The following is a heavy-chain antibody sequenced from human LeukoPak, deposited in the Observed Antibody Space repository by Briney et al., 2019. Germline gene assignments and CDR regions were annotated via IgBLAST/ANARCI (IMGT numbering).Heavy chain of an antibody. D-gene: IGHD3-10*01. CDR2: IDPSGGST. CDR3: ARDLGLRGVTNWFDP. V-gene: IGHV1-46*01. J-gene: IGHJ5*02. Sequence: GASVKVSCKASAYTFSSYLIHWVRQALGQGLEWMGIIDPSGGSTAYAQKFQGRVTMTRDTSTSTVYMELSSLRSEDTAVYYCARDLGLRGVTNWFDPWGQGTLVTVSS. CDR1: AYTFSSYL.